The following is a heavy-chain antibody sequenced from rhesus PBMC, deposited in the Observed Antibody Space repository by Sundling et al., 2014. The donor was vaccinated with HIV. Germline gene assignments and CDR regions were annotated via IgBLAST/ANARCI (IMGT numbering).Heavy chain of an antibody. J-gene: IGHJ6*01. CDR3: AREWGYCTSTTCYATMSTDRYGLDS. CDR2: FYGNNHVT. CDR1: GGSISAVYY. V-gene: IGHV4S13*01. D-gene: IGHD2-2*01. Sequence: QVQLQESGPGLVKPSETLSLTCAVSGGSISAVYYWAWIRRPPGKGLEWIGGFYGNNHVTNYNPSLKSRVTISTDTSKNQFSLKLTSVTAADTAVYYCAREWGYCTSTTCYATMSTDRYGLDSWGQGVVVTVSS.